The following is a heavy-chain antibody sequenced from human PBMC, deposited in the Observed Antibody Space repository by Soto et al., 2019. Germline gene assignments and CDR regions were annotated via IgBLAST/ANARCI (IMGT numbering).Heavy chain of an antibody. Sequence: GSLSLTCVDSAFVFTNHGMIWVRQTPGKGLEWVSALSGNGVSTYYADSVKGRFTISRDNARSALFLQMNSLRAEDTAIYYCVKDSHYDFWSGSRFALWGQGTVVTVSS. D-gene: IGHD3-3*01. V-gene: IGHV3-23*01. CDR3: VKDSHYDFWSGSRFAL. CDR1: AFVFTNHG. J-gene: IGHJ4*02. CDR2: LSGNGVST.